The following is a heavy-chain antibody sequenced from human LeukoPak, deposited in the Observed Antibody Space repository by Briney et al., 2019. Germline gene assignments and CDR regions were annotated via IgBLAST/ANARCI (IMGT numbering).Heavy chain of an antibody. CDR1: GLTFSNYW. D-gene: IGHD5-18*01. J-gene: IGHJ6*02. Sequence: PGGSLRLSCAASGLTFSNYWMNWVRQAPGKGLEWVSYISSSSSTIYYADSVKGRFTISRDNAKNSLYLQMNSLRAEDTAVYYCARGPVDTALGGMDVWGQGTTVTVSS. V-gene: IGHV3-48*04. CDR2: ISSSSSTI. CDR3: ARGPVDTALGGMDV.